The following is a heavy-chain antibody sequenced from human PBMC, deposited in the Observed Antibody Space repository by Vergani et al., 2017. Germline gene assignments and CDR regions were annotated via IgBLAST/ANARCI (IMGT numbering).Heavy chain of an antibody. CDR2: INPSGGST. CDR1: GYTFTSYY. D-gene: IGHD3-22*01. J-gene: IGHJ4*02. V-gene: IGHV1-46*03. CDR3: ARDLFMNYYDSSGYYDY. Sequence: VQLVQSGAEVKKPGASVKVSCKASGYTFTSYYMHWVRQAPGQGLEWMGIINPSGGSTSYAQKFQGRVTMTRDTSTSTVYMELSSLRSEDTAVYYCARDLFMNYYDSSGYYDYWGQGTLVTVSS.